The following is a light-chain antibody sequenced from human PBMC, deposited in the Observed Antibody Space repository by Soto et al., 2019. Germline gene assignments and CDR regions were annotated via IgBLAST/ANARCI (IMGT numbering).Light chain of an antibody. V-gene: IGKV3-20*01. CDR3: QEYETSAT. CDR2: GAS. Sequence: ESVLTQSPGTLSLSVGQRATLSCRASQSINSGYLAWYQHKPGQAPTVLIYGASNRATGIPDRFSGSGSGTDFTRTISRLEPEDCAGYYCQEYETSATCGQGTKVEI. CDR1: QSINSGY. J-gene: IGKJ1*01.